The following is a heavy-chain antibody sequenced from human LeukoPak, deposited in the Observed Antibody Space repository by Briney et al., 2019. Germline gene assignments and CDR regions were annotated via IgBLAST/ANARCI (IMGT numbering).Heavy chain of an antibody. D-gene: IGHD1-26*01. CDR1: GYTFTSYG. V-gene: IGHV1-18*01. CDR3: ARGGRWELPRPYAFDI. J-gene: IGHJ3*02. CDR2: ISAYNGHT. Sequence: ASVKVSCKASGYTFTSYGINWVRQAPGQGLEWMGWISAYNGHTNYAQKLQGRVTMATDTSTNTAYMELRSLRSDDTAVYYCARGGRWELPRPYAFDIWGQGTMVTVSS.